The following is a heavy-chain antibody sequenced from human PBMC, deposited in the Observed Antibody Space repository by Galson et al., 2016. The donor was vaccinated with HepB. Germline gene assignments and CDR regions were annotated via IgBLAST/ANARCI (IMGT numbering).Heavy chain of an antibody. Sequence: SLRLSCAASGFAFTSYSMNWVRQAPGKGLEWVSSISTSSTHTYYADSEQGRFTISRDNAKKSLYLQMKSLRAEDTAVYYCARDNFYESSGLFSSHDSWGQGTLVTVSS. CDR3: ARDNFYESSGLFSSHDS. CDR1: GFAFTSYS. J-gene: IGHJ4*02. CDR2: ISTSSTHT. V-gene: IGHV3-21*01. D-gene: IGHD3-22*01.